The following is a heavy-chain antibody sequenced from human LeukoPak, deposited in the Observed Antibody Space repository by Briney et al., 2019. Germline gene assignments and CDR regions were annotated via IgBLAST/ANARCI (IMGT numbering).Heavy chain of an antibody. Sequence: SETLSLTCTVSGGSISSYYWSWIRQPPGKGLKWIGYIYYSGSTNYNPSLKSRVTISVDTSKNQFSLKLSSVTAADTAVYYCARARYCSGGSCPDWYFDLWGRGTLVTVSS. CDR1: GGSISSYY. CDR3: ARARYCSGGSCPDWYFDL. V-gene: IGHV4-59*01. CDR2: IYYSGST. D-gene: IGHD2-15*01. J-gene: IGHJ2*01.